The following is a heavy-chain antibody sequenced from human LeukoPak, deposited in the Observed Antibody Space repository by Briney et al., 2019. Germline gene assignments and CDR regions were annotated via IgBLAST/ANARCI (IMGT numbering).Heavy chain of an antibody. CDR3: ARAYSSASWFDP. V-gene: IGHV4-59*11. Sequence: KPSETLSLTCSVSGVSINSLYFIWIRQSPGKGLGWIGYIYDSGITKYNPSLKSRVTISVDTSKNQFSLRLRSVTAADTAVYFCARAYSSASWFDPWGQGTLVTVSS. CDR2: IYDSGIT. CDR1: GVSINSLY. D-gene: IGHD3-22*01. J-gene: IGHJ5*02.